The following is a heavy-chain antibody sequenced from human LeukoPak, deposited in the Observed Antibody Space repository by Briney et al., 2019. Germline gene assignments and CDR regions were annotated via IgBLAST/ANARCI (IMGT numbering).Heavy chain of an antibody. J-gene: IGHJ3*02. V-gene: IGHV4-59*08. CDR3: ARHRLGSSWDDVFDI. CDR1: GGSISSYY. Sequence: SETLSLTCTVSGGSISSYYWSWIRRPPGKGLEWIGYIYYSGSTNYSPSLKSRVTISVDTSKNQFSLKLSSVTAADTAVYYCARHRLGSSWDDVFDIWGQGTMVTVSS. CDR2: IYYSGST. D-gene: IGHD6-13*01.